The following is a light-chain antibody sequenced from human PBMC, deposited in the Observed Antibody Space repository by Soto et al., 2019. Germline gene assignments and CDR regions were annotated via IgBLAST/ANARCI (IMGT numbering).Light chain of an antibody. V-gene: IGKV3-20*01. J-gene: IGKJ5*01. Sequence: EIVLTQSPGTLSLSPGERATLSCRASQSVSSSYLAWFQQKPGQATRLLIYGASSRDTGIPDRCSGSGSGTDFTLTTIRLRPEDFSVYYCQQYSTSPPITFGQGTRLEIK. CDR2: GAS. CDR3: QQYSTSPPIT. CDR1: QSVSSSY.